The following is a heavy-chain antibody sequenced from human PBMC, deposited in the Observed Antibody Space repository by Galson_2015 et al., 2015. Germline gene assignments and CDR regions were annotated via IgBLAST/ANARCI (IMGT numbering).Heavy chain of an antibody. CDR3: ARDSRMVRGVIITFSFDY. D-gene: IGHD3-10*01. CDR2: ISYDGGNK. CDR1: GFTFSSYA. Sequence: SLRLSCAASGFTFSSYAMHWVRQAPGKGLEWVAVISYDGGNKYYADSVKGRFTISRDNSKNTLYLQMNSLRAEDTAVYYCARDSRMVRGVIITFSFDYWGQGTLVTVSS. V-gene: IGHV3-30-3*01. J-gene: IGHJ4*02.